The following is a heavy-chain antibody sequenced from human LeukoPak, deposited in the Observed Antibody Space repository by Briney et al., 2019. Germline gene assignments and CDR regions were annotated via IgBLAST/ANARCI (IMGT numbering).Heavy chain of an antibody. CDR1: GGTFSSYA. CDR2: IIPIFGTA. V-gene: IGHV1-69*13. J-gene: IGHJ6*02. Sequence: SVKVSCKASGGTFSSYAISWVRQAPGQGLEWMGGIIPIFGTANYAQKFQGRVTITADESTSTAYMELSSLRSEDTAVYYCARDPPDDYYYYGMDVWGQGTTVTVSS. CDR3: ARDPPDDYYYYGMDV.